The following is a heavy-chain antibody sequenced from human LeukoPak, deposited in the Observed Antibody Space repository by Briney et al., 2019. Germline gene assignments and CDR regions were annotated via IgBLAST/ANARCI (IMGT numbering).Heavy chain of an antibody. CDR1: GFIFSQFW. CDR2: INGDGSST. V-gene: IGHV3-74*01. J-gene: IGHJ4*02. Sequence: GGSLRLSCAGSGFIFSQFWMQWVRQVPGKGLVWVSRINGDGSSTNYADSVKGRFTISRDNSKNTLYLQLNNLRAEDTAVYYCAKLGGEYAYGYGPFDFWGQGTLVTVSS. CDR3: AKLGGEYAYGYGPFDF. D-gene: IGHD5-18*01.